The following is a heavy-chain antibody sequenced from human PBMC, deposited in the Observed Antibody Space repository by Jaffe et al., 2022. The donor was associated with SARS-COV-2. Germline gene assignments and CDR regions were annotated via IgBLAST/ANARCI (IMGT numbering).Heavy chain of an antibody. CDR2: ISYDGSNK. V-gene: IGHV3-30*18. Sequence: QVQLVESGGGVVQPGRSLRLSCAASGFTFSSYGMQWVRQAPGKGLEWVTVISYDGSNKYYADSVKGRFTISRDNSKNTLYLQMNSLRAEDTAVYYCAKDAETFVTGTACDYWGQGTLVTVPS. D-gene: IGHD2-21*02. J-gene: IGHJ4*02. CDR3: AKDAETFVTGTACDY. CDR1: GFTFSSYG.